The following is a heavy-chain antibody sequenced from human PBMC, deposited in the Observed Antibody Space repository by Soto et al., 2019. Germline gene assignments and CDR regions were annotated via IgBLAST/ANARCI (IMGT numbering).Heavy chain of an antibody. D-gene: IGHD6-13*01. V-gene: IGHV4-59*01. CDR2: FFYGGTS. Sequence: QVQLQESGPGLVKPSETLSFTCTVSGGSTSSYYWGWIRQPPGKALEWIGYFFYGGTSNYNPSLRSRVTISGDPAENQLSLRLTSVTAADTAVYYCARISAYSSGWYTYYFDSWGHGILVTVSS. CDR3: ARISAYSSGWYTYYFDS. J-gene: IGHJ4*01. CDR1: GGSTSSYY.